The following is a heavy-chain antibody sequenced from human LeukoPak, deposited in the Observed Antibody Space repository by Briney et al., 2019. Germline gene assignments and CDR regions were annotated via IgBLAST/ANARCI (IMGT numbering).Heavy chain of an antibody. D-gene: IGHD1-1*01. CDR3: AKYINVPGTQLLGDY. CDR1: GFTFSSYA. CDR2: ISGSGGST. V-gene: IGHV3-23*01. Sequence: GGSLRLSCAASGFTFSSYAMSWVRQAPGKGLEWVSAISGSGGSTYYADSVKGRFTISRDNSKNTLYLQMNNLRAEDTAVYYCAKYINVPGTQLLGDYWGQGALVTVSS. J-gene: IGHJ4*02.